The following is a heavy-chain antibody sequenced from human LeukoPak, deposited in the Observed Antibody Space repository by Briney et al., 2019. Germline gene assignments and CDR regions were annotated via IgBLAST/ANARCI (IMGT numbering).Heavy chain of an antibody. CDR2: IYTSGST. CDR3: ARKEWVPYYFDY. CDR1: GGSISNYY. D-gene: IGHD3-3*01. Sequence: SETLSLTCTVSGGSISNYYWSWIRQPAGKGLEWIGRIYTSGSTNYNPSLKSRVTMSVDTSKNQFSLKLSSVTAADTAVYHCARKEWVPYYFDYWGQGALVTVSS. V-gene: IGHV4-4*07. J-gene: IGHJ4*02.